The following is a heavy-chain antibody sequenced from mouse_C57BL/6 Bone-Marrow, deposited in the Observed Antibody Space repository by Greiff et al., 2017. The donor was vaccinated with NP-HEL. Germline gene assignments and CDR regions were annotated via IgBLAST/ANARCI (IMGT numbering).Heavy chain of an antibody. J-gene: IGHJ4*01. V-gene: IGHV1-81*01. CDR3: ARGETYYYAMDY. CDR1: GYTFTSYG. CDR2: IYPRSGNT. Sequence: VKLMESGAELARPGASVKLSCKASGYTFTSYGISWVKQRTGQGLEWIGEIYPRSGNTYYNEKFKGKATLTADKSSSTAYMELRSLTSEDSAVYFCARGETYYYAMDYWGQGTSVTVSS.